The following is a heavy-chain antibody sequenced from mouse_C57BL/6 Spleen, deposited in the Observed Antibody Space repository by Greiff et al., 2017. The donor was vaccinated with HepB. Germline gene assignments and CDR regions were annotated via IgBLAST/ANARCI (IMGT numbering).Heavy chain of an antibody. CDR1: GYSLTDYN. CDR3: ASYGSSEYFDV. V-gene: IGHV1-39*01. J-gene: IGHJ1*03. CDR2: INPNYGTN. Sequence: VQLQQPGPELVKPGASVKISCKASGYSLTDYNMNWVKQSNGKSLEWIGVINPNYGTNSYNQKFKGKATLTVDQSSSTAYMQLNSLTSEDSAVYYCASYGSSEYFDVWGTGTTVTVSS. D-gene: IGHD1-1*01.